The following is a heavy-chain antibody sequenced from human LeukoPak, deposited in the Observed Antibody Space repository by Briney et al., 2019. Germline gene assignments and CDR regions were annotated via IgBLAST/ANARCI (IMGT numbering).Heavy chain of an antibody. Sequence: SETLSLTCTVSGGSISSYYWSWLRQPPGKGLEWFGYIYYSGSTNYNPSLQSRVTISVDTSKNQFSLKLSSVTAADSAVYYCARGTVTTFDYWGQGTLVTVSS. CDR2: IYYSGST. V-gene: IGHV4-59*01. CDR3: ARGTVTTFDY. CDR1: GGSISSYY. D-gene: IGHD4-17*01. J-gene: IGHJ4*02.